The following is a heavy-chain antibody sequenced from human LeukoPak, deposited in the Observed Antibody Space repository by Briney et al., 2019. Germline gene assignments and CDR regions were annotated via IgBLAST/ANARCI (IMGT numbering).Heavy chain of an antibody. CDR3: AKDGMYSSSSSYYFDY. Sequence: GGSLRLSCAVSGFTFSSYAMSWVRQAPGKGLEWVSTISSSGGTTYYADSVKGRFTISRDISKNTLYLQMDSLSAEDTAVYYCAKDGMYSSSSSYYFDYWGQGTLVTVSS. CDR2: ISSSGGTT. D-gene: IGHD6-6*01. J-gene: IGHJ4*02. V-gene: IGHV3-23*01. CDR1: GFTFSSYA.